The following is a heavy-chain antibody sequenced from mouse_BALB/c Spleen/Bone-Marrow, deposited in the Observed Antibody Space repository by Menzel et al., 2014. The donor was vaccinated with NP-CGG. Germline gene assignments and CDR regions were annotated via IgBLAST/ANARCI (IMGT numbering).Heavy chain of an antibody. D-gene: IGHD2-2*01. V-gene: IGHV1-14*01. J-gene: IGHJ3*01. Sequence: EVQVVESGPELVKPGASVKMSCKASGYTSTNYVMHWVKQKPGQGLEWIGYINPYNDGTKYNEKFKGKATLTSDKSSSTAYMDLSSLTSEDSAVYYCARVYYGYDGTSSWFAYWGQGTLVTVSA. CDR1: GYTSTNYV. CDR2: INPYNDGT. CDR3: ARVYYGYDGTSSWFAY.